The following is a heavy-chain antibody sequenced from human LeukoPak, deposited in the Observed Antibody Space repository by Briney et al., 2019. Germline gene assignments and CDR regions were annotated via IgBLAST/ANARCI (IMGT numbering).Heavy chain of an antibody. CDR1: GFTFGSYW. V-gene: IGHV3-7*01. D-gene: IGHD6-6*01. CDR3: AREEYSSSSPFAY. CDR2: IKQDGSEK. Sequence: GGSLRLSCAASGFTFGSYWMSWVRQAPGKGLEWVANIKQDGSEKYYVDSVKGRFTISRDNAKNSLYLQMNSLRAEDTAVYYCAREEYSSSSPFAYWGQGTLVTVSS. J-gene: IGHJ4*02.